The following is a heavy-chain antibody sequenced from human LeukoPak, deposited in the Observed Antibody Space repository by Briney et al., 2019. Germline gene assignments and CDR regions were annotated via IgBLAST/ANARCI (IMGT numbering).Heavy chain of an antibody. CDR3: ARTGYSYARSDY. V-gene: IGHV4-31*03. CDR2: IYYSGST. D-gene: IGHD5-18*01. J-gene: IGHJ4*02. Sequence: PSQTLSLTCTVSGGSISSGGYYWSWIRQHPGKGLEWIGYIYYSGSTYYNPSLKSRVTISVDTSKNQFSLKLSSVTAADTAVYYCARTGYSYARSDYWGQGTLVTVSS. CDR1: GGSISSGGYY.